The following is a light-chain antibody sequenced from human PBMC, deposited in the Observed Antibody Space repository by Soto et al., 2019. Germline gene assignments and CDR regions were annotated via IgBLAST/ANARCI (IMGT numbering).Light chain of an antibody. Sequence: EIVLTQSPATLSLSPGERATLSCRASQSVSSYLAWYQQRPGQAPRLLIYDASNRATGIPARFSGSGSGTGLPLTISSLEPEDFAVYYCQQRRTWPPKFTFGPGTKVDIK. V-gene: IGKV3-11*01. CDR3: QQRRTWPPKFT. CDR2: DAS. J-gene: IGKJ3*01. CDR1: QSVSSY.